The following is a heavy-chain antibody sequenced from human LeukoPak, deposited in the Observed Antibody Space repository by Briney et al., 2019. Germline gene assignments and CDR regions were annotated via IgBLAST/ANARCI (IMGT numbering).Heavy chain of an antibody. CDR2: IFWDDDK. J-gene: IGHJ5*02. D-gene: IGHD2-2*01. V-gene: IGHV2-5*02. CDR1: GFSLSTSGVG. CDR3: ARDYCSTTSCYQGWFDP. Sequence: VSGPTLVKPTQTLTLTCTFSGFSLSTSGVGVGWIRQSPGKALEWLALIFWDDDKRYSPSLQSRLTITKDTSKNQVVLTMTNVDPVDTATYFCARDYCSTTSCYQGWFDPWGQGTLVTVSS.